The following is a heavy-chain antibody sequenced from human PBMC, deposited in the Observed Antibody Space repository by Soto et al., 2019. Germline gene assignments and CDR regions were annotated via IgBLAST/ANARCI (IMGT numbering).Heavy chain of an antibody. J-gene: IGHJ3*02. Sequence: ASVKVSCKASGYTFTSYAMHWVRQAPGQRLEWMGWINAGNGNTKYSQKFQGRVTITRDTSASTAYMELSSLRSEDTAVYYCARDNIAVAGHDAFDIWGQGTMATVSS. D-gene: IGHD6-19*01. CDR3: ARDNIAVAGHDAFDI. V-gene: IGHV1-3*01. CDR2: INAGNGNT. CDR1: GYTFTSYA.